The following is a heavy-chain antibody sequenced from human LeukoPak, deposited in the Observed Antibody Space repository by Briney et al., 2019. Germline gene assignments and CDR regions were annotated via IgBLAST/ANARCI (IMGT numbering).Heavy chain of an antibody. J-gene: IGHJ6*03. Sequence: GRSPRLSCAASVFFFCSYAMHWGRQAPGERRGWVAILSYVGNNKYYADSVKGRFTISRDNSQNALYLQMNSLRAEDTAVYYCARDKDYVRYYYMDVCGKGTTVTVSS. D-gene: IGHD3-16*01. CDR1: VFFFCSYA. V-gene: IGHV3-30*04. CDR2: LSYVGNNK. CDR3: ARDKDYVRYYYMDV.